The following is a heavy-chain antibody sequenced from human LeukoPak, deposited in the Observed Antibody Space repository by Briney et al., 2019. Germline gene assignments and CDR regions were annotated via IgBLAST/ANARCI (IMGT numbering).Heavy chain of an antibody. CDR2: MNSDGSST. D-gene: IGHD1-26*01. Sequence: GGSLRLSCAASGFTFSRYWMHWVRQAPGKGLVWVSRMNSDGSSTRYADSVKGRFTISRDNAKNSLYLQMNSLRAEDTAVYYCARGEEWELLLDYWGQGTLVTVSS. CDR3: ARGEEWELLLDY. CDR1: GFTFSRYW. V-gene: IGHV3-74*01. J-gene: IGHJ4*02.